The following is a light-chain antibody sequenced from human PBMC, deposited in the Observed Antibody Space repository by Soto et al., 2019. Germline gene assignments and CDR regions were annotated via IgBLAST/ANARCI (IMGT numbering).Light chain of an antibody. J-gene: IGKJ2*01. Sequence: DIQMTQSPSTLSASVGDGVTITCRASQSISSWLAWYQQKPGKAPKLLIYKASSLESGVPSRFSGSGSGTEFTLTISSLQPDDFATYYCQQYNSYPYTCGQGTKLEIK. CDR3: QQYNSYPYT. CDR2: KAS. V-gene: IGKV1-5*03. CDR1: QSISSW.